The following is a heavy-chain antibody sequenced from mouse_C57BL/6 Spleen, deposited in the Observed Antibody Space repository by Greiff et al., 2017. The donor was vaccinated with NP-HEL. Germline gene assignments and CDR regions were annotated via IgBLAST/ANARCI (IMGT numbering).Heavy chain of an antibody. J-gene: IGHJ3*01. CDR3: AIYGNSFAY. Sequence: QVQLQQPGAELVRPGTSVKLSCKASGYTFTSYWMHWVKQRPGQGLEWIGVIDPSDSYTNYNQQFKGKATLTVDTSSSTAYMQLSSLTSEDSAVYYCAIYGNSFAYWGQGTLVTVSA. CDR1: GYTFTSYW. V-gene: IGHV1-59*01. CDR2: IDPSDSYT. D-gene: IGHD2-1*01.